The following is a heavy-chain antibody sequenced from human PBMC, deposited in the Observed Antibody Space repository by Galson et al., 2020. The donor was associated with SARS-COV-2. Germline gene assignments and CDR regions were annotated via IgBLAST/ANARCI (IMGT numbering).Heavy chain of an antibody. J-gene: IGHJ3*02. CDR3: AREGYYDSSGYYHHDAFDI. CDR1: GGSISSYY. D-gene: IGHD3-22*01. CDR2: IYYSGSS. V-gene: IGHV4-59*01. Sequence: SETLSLTFTVSGGSISSYYWSWIRQPPGKGLEWIGYIYYSGSSNYNPSLKSRVTISLDTAKNRLSLRLSSVTAADTAVYYCAREGYYDSSGYYHHDAFDIWGQGTMVTVSS.